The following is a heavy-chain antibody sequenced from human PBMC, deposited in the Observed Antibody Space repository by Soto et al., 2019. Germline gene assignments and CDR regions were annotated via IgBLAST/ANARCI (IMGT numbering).Heavy chain of an antibody. D-gene: IGHD3-9*01. CDR3: ARARQRYFDWLTDAFDI. CDR2: IYHSGST. CDR1: GGSISSSNW. V-gene: IGHV4-4*02. Sequence: PSETLSLTCAVSGGSISSSNWWSWVRQPPGKGLEWIGEIYHSGSTNYNPSLKSRVTISVDKSKNQFSLKLSSVTAADTAVYYCARARQRYFDWLTDAFDIWGQGTMVTVSS. J-gene: IGHJ3*02.